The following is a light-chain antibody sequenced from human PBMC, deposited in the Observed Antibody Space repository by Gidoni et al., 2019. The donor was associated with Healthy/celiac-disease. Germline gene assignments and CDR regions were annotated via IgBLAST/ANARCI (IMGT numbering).Light chain of an antibody. J-gene: IGLJ1*01. CDR3: SSYTSSSTPYV. CDR1: SSDVGGYNY. CDR2: DVS. Sequence: QSALTQPASVSGSPGQSITSSCTGTSSDVGGYNYVSWYQKHPGKAPKLMIYDVSNRPSGVSNRFSGSKSGNTASLTISGLQAEDEADYYCSSYTSSSTPYVFGTGTKVTVL. V-gene: IGLV2-14*01.